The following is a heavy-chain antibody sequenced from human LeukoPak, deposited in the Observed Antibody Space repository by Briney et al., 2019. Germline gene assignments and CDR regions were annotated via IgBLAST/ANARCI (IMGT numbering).Heavy chain of an antibody. V-gene: IGHV3-23*01. D-gene: IGHD2-8*01. CDR1: GFAFSTYA. CDR3: AKAGCTNIVCYLNS. J-gene: IGHJ4*02. Sequence: GGSLRLSCAASGFAFSTYAMSWVRQAPGKGLEWVSGIIGSGGSTYYADSVKGRFTISRDNSKNTLYLQMNSLRAEDTAIYYCAKAGCTNIVCYLNSWGQGTLVTVPS. CDR2: IIGSGGST.